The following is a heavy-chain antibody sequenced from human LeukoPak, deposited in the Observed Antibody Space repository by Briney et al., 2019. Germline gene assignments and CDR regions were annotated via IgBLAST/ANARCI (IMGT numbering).Heavy chain of an antibody. CDR3: ARLEFLTGYSHYFDY. CDR1: GGSISSYY. Sequence: SETLSLTCTVSGGSISSYYWSWVRQPPGKGLEWIGYIYYSGSTNYNPSLKSRVTISVDTSKNQFSLKLSSVTAADTAVYYCARLEFLTGYSHYFDYWGQGTLVTVSS. CDR2: IYYSGST. V-gene: IGHV4-59*01. D-gene: IGHD3-9*01. J-gene: IGHJ4*02.